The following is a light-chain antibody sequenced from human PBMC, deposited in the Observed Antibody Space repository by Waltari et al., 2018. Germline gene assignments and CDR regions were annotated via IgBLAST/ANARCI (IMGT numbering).Light chain of an antibody. CDR1: QSIIGW. J-gene: IGKJ2*01. Sequence: DIQMTQSPSTLSAFVGDRVTITCRASQSIIGWLAWYQQKPGKAPNLLIFKASTLESGVPSRFSGSGSGTEFTLTINSLQPEDFATYYCQQGEASPYTFGQGTKLEIK. CDR2: KAS. CDR3: QQGEASPYT. V-gene: IGKV1-5*03.